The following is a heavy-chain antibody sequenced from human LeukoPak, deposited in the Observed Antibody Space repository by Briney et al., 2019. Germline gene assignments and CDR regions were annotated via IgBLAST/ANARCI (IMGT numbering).Heavy chain of an antibody. CDR3: ARGDTVIMDY. CDR1: GGSISSYY. D-gene: IGHD5-18*01. CDR2: IYYSGST. V-gene: IGHV4-59*01. J-gene: IGHJ4*02. Sequence: PSETLSLTCTVYGGSISSYYWSWIRQPPGKGLEWLGYIYYSGSTNHNPSLKSRVTISVDTSKNQFSLKLSSVTASDTAVYYCARGDTVIMDYWGQGTLVTVSS.